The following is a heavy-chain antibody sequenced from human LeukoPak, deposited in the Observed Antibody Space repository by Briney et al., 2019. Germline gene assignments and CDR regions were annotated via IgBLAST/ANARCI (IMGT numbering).Heavy chain of an antibody. CDR1: GFTFSDHY. V-gene: IGHV3-11*04. CDR3: AKRRWGIDAFYL. D-gene: IGHD3-16*01. Sequence: GGSLRLSCAASGFTFSDHYMSWLRQAPGKGLDWLSYISSSGSSIMYAGSVKGRFTISRDNAKNSLYLHMNSLRADDTAVYYCAKRRWGIDAFYLWGQGTMVTVSS. J-gene: IGHJ3*01. CDR2: ISSSGSSI.